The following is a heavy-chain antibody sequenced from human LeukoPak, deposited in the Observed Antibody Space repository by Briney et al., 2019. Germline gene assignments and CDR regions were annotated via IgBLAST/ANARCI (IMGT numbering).Heavy chain of an antibody. CDR1: GFTFSSYW. CDR3: RTYRWGDSFEY. V-gene: IGHV3-74*01. D-gene: IGHD3-16*01. CDR2: INRDGSTS. Sequence: PGESLRLSCAAAGFTFSSYWMHWVRQDPGKGLVWVSSINRDGSTSSYADSVKGRFTISRDNAKNTLYLQMNSLRAEDTAVYYCRTYRWGDSFEYWGQGTLVTVSS. J-gene: IGHJ4*02.